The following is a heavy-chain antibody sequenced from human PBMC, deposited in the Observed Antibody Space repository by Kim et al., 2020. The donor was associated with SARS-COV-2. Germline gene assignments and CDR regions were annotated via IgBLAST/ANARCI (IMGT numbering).Heavy chain of an antibody. CDR2: VYSRGIT. Sequence: SETLSLTCTVSGGSISSSSHYWGWIRQPPGKGLEWIGSVYSRGITYYNPSLKGRVTISVDTPKYQFSLRLSSVTAADTAVYYCARREISLGGYDVNFFDYWGQGTLVTVSS. D-gene: IGHD5-12*01. V-gene: IGHV4-39*01. CDR3: ARREISLGGYDVNFFDY. J-gene: IGHJ4*02. CDR1: GGSISSSSHY.